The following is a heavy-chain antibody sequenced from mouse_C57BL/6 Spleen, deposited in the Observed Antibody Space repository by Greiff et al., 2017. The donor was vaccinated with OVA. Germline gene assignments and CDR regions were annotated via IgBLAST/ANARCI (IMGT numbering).Heavy chain of an antibody. CDR1: GFTFTDYY. V-gene: IGHV7-3*01. J-gene: IGHJ3*01. Sequence: EVKVEESGGGLVQPGGSLSLSCAASGFTFTDYYMSWVRQPPGKALEWLGFIRNKANGYTTEYSASVKGRFTISRVNSQNILYLQMNDLRAEESATYDCARCGEGYVSYWGQGTLVTVSA. CDR3: ARCGEGYVSY. D-gene: IGHD3-2*02. CDR2: IRNKANGYTT.